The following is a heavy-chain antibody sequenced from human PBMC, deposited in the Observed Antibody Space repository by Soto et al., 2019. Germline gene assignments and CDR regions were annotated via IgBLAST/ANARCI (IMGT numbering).Heavy chain of an antibody. J-gene: IGHJ2*01. Sequence: QVQMVESGGGVVQPGRSLRLSCAASGFTFSRYGIHWVRQAPGKGLEWVAAISYDGSYKYYADSVKGRFTISRDNSKSTLYLQMNSLRAEDTAVYYCAKGDKDILTGYPSYWYFDLWGRGTLVTVSS. CDR3: AKGDKDILTGYPSYWYFDL. D-gene: IGHD3-9*01. CDR1: GFTFSRYG. V-gene: IGHV3-30*18. CDR2: ISYDGSYK.